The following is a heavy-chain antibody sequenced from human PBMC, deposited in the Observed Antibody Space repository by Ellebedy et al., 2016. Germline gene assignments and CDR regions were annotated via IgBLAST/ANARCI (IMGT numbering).Heavy chain of an antibody. CDR2: ISAYNGNT. V-gene: IGHV1-18*04. Sequence: ASVKVSCXASGYTFTSYGISWVRQAPGQGLEWMGWISAYNGNTNYAQKLQGRVTMTTDTSTSTAYMELRSLRSDDTAVYYCVWAPGVLGSYPGGLFDYWGQGTLVTVSS. D-gene: IGHD1-26*01. CDR1: GYTFTSYG. CDR3: VWAPGVLGSYPGGLFDY. J-gene: IGHJ4*02.